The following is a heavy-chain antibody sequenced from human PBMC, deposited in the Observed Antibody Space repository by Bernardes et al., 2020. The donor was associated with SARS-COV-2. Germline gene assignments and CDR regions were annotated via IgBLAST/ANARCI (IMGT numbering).Heavy chain of an antibody. CDR2: INPNSGGT. CDR1: GYPFTGYY. D-gene: IGHD1-1*01. CDR3: ARPSTNFHRYVMDV. J-gene: IGHJ6*02. Sequence: ASVKVSCKASGYPFTGYYIHWVRQAPGQGLEWMGWINPNSGGTNYAQKFQGSVTMTMDTSISTAYMGLTRLRAADTAVYYCARPSTNFHRYVMDVWGQGTTVTVSS. V-gene: IGHV1-2*02.